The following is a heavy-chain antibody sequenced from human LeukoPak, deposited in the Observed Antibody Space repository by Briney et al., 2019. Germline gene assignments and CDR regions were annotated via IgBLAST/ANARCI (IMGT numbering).Heavy chain of an antibody. CDR1: GFTFSNYW. D-gene: IGHD2-2*01. J-gene: IGHJ3*02. V-gene: IGHV3-7*03. CDR3: ARDVRSTSQYDVFDI. Sequence: PGGSLRLSCAASGFTFSNYWMSWVRQAPGKGPEWMANIKQDGSEKYYVDSVEGRFTISRDNAKNSLYLQMNSLRAEDTALYYCARDVRSTSQYDVFDIWGQGTMVTVSS. CDR2: IKQDGSEK.